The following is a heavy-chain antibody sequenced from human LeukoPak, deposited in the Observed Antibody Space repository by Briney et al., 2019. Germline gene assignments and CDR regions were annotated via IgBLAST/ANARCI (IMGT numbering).Heavy chain of an antibody. CDR1: GYTFTSYG. D-gene: IGHD3-22*01. V-gene: IGHV1-18*01. J-gene: IGHJ4*02. CDR2: ISAYNGNT. Sequence: ASVKVSCKASGYTFTSYGISWVRQAPGQGLEWMGWISAYNGNTNYAQKLQGRVTMTTDTSTSTAYMELRSLRSDDTAVYYCARALNSYYYDSSGYYWGQGTLVTVSS. CDR3: ARALNSYYYDSSGYY.